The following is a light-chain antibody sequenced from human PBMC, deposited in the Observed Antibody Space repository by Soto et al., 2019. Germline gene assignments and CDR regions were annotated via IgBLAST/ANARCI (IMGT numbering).Light chain of an antibody. CDR2: AAS. J-gene: IGKJ3*01. Sequence: DIQMTQSPSSLSAFVGDRVTITCRASQDIGNFLAWYQQKPGKVPKLLIYAASTLQSGVPSRFSGSGSGTDFTLTISSLQPEDVATYYCQQYKSYPFTFGPGTKVDIK. V-gene: IGKV1-27*01. CDR3: QQYKSYPFT. CDR1: QDIGNF.